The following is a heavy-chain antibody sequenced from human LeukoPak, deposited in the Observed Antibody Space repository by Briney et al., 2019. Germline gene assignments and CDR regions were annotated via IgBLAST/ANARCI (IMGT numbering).Heavy chain of an antibody. Sequence: GRSLRLSCAASGFTFSSYGMHWVRQAPGKGLEWVAVIWYDGSNKYYADSVKGRFTISRDNSKNTLYLQMNSLRAEDTAVYYCAKGRWFGELYGDYWGQGTLVTVSS. CDR2: IWYDGSNK. CDR1: GFTFSSYG. CDR3: AKGRWFGELYGDY. J-gene: IGHJ4*02. D-gene: IGHD3-10*01. V-gene: IGHV3-33*06.